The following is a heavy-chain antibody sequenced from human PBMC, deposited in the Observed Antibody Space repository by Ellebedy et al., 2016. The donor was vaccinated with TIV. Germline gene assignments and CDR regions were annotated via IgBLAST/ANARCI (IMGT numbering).Heavy chain of an antibody. CDR1: GFTFSYYS. Sequence: GESLKISXVVSGFTFSYYSMSWVRQAPGKGLEWVSSIVRGSNYIYYADSLQGRFTISRDNAKNSLYLQMNSLRVEDTAIYYCARISSCAGGTCYPDYWGQGTLVTVSS. D-gene: IGHD2-15*01. CDR3: ARISSCAGGTCYPDY. J-gene: IGHJ4*01. CDR2: IVRGSNYI. V-gene: IGHV3-21*01.